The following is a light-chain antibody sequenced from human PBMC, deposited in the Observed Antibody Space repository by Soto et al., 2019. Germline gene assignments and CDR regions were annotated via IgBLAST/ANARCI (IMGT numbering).Light chain of an antibody. CDR3: SLYAGSNSVV. CDR2: EVT. J-gene: IGLJ2*01. CDR1: SSDVGGYNF. Sequence: QSALTQPPSASGSPGQSVTISCTGTSSDVGGYNFVSWYQQHPGKAPKLMIYEVTKRPSGVPDRFSGSKSGNTASLAVSGLQAEDEAEYYCSLYAGSNSVVFGGGTKLTVL. V-gene: IGLV2-8*01.